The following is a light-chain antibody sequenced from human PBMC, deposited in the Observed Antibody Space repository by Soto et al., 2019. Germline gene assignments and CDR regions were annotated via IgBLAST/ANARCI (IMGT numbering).Light chain of an antibody. CDR3: QQYNSYPWT. CDR1: QSISSW. V-gene: IGKV1-5*01. Sequence: TQSPGTLSLSPGERVTITCRASQSISSWLAWYQQKPGKAPKLLIYDASSLESGVPSRFSGSGSGTEFTLTISSLQPDEFATYYCQQYNSYPWTFGQGTKVEIK. CDR2: DAS. J-gene: IGKJ1*01.